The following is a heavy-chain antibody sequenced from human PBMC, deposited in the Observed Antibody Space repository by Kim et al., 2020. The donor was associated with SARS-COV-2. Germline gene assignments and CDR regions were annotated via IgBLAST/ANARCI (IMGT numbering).Heavy chain of an antibody. CDR3: ARLRTTWYVDY. Sequence: TYYSPSLKSRVTMPVDTSKNQFSLKLSSVTAADTAVYYCARLRTTWYVDYWGQGTLVTVSS. J-gene: IGHJ4*02. V-gene: IGHV4-31*02. D-gene: IGHD4-17*01. CDR2: T.